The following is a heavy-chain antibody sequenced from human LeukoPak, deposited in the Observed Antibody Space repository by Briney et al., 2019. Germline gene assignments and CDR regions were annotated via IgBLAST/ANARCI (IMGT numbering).Heavy chain of an antibody. Sequence: SETLSLTCAVSGGSISSYYWSWIRQPPGKGLEWIGYIYYSGSTNYNPSLKSRVTISVDTSKNQFSLKLSSVTAADTAVYYCARSPSRTRDVDYWGQGTLVTVSS. V-gene: IGHV4-59*01. D-gene: IGHD5-24*01. CDR1: GGSISSYY. CDR2: IYYSGST. CDR3: ARSPSRTRDVDY. J-gene: IGHJ4*02.